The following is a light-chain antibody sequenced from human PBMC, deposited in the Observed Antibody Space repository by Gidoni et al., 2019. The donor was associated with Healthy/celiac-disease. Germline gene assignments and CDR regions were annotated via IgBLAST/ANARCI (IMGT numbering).Light chain of an antibody. Sequence: DIVMTQSPDSLSVSLGERATINCQSSQSVLYSSNNKNYLAWYHQKPGQPPKLLISWASTREAGVPDLFSGCGSGTDFTLTISSLQAEDVAVYYCQQYYSTPWTFGQGTKVEIK. CDR3: QQYYSTPWT. V-gene: IGKV4-1*01. J-gene: IGKJ1*01. CDR2: WAS. CDR1: QSVLYSSNNKNY.